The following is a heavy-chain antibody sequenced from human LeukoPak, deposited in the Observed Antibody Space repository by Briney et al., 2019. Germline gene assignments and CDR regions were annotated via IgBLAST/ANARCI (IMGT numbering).Heavy chain of an antibody. CDR1: GFSLSGYW. CDR3: ARDLDFYATDY. V-gene: IGHV3-7*01. Sequence: PGGSLRLSCAASGFSLSGYWMSWVRHAPGQGREWVANIGKDGSWIHYADSVKGRSTISRDNAKNSLYLQMSSLRADDTAIYYCARDLDFYATDYWGQGTLVTVSS. CDR2: IGKDGSWI. D-gene: IGHD2/OR15-2a*01. J-gene: IGHJ4*02.